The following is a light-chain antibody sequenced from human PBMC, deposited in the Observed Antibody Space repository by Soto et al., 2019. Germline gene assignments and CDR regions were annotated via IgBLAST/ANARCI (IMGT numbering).Light chain of an antibody. V-gene: IGKV3-15*01. Sequence: EIVMTQSPATLSVSPGERVTLSCRASQSVSSKLAWYQQKPGQAPRLLMYDASTRATGIPARISGSGFGTEFTLTISSLQSEDSAVYCCQQYDTWPPTFGQGTKVEIE. CDR3: QQYDTWPPT. CDR1: QSVSSK. CDR2: DAS. J-gene: IGKJ1*01.